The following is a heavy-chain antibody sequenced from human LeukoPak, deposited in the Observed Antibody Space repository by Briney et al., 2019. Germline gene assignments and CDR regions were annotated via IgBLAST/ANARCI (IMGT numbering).Heavy chain of an antibody. CDR1: GGTFSSYA. CDR3: AREGITIFGVVNEASHQRDDAFDI. J-gene: IGHJ3*02. V-gene: IGHV1-69*01. D-gene: IGHD3-3*01. CDR2: IIPIFGTA. Sequence: RASVNVSCKASGGTFSSYAISWVRQAPGQGLEWMGGIIPIFGTANYAQKFQGRVTITADESTSTAYMELSSLRSEDTAVYYCAREGITIFGVVNEASHQRDDAFDIWGQGTMVTVSS.